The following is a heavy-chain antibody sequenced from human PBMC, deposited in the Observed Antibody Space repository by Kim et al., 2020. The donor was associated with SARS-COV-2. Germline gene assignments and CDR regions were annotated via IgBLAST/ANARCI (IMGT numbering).Heavy chain of an antibody. CDR3: ARKGRFLEWLPDWYFDL. Sequence: SETLSLTCAVYGGSFSGYYWSWIRQPPGKGLEWIGEINHSGSTNKTPSLKSRVTISVDTSKNQFSLKLSSVTAADTAVYYCARKGRFLEWLPDWYFDLWGRGTLVTVSS. J-gene: IGHJ2*01. D-gene: IGHD3-3*01. CDR1: GGSFSGYY. CDR2: INHSGST. V-gene: IGHV4-34*01.